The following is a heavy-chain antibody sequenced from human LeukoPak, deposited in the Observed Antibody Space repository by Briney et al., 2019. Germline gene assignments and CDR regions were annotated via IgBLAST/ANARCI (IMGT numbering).Heavy chain of an antibody. CDR3: ARDGIWFGELSHAFDI. D-gene: IGHD3-10*01. Sequence: PSETLSLTCTVSGGSISSGGYYWSWIRQPPGKGLEWIGYIYHSGSTYYNPSLKSRVTISVDTSKNQFSLKLSSVTAADTAVYYCARDGIWFGELSHAFDIWGQGTMVTVSS. V-gene: IGHV4-30-2*01. J-gene: IGHJ3*02. CDR2: IYHSGST. CDR1: GGSISSGGYY.